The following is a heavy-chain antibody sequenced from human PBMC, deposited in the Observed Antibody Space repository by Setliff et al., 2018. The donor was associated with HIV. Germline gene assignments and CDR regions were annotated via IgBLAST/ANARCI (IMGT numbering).Heavy chain of an antibody. J-gene: IGHJ4*02. V-gene: IGHV4-4*08. CDR1: GDSISTYH. D-gene: IGHD2-21*02. CDR3: AICGGDCYSLDY. CDR2: IYSSGST. Sequence: PSETLSLTCTVSGDSISTYHWSWIRQPPGKGLEWIGYIYSSGSTNYNPSLKNRVTISVDTSKNTFSLKLSSVAAADTAVYYCAICGGDCYSLDYWGQGTLVTVSS.